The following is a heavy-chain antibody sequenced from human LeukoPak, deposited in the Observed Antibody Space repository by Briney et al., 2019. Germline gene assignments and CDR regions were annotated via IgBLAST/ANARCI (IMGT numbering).Heavy chain of an antibody. J-gene: IGHJ4*02. V-gene: IGHV4-59*08. CDR2: IYDSGST. CDR3: ARLAGWYSSSWYDSDY. Sequence: PSETLSLTCTVSGGSFTNYYWGWIRQPPGKGLEWIGYIYDSGSTNYTPSLKSRVTISMDTSKNQFSLKLSSVTAADTAVYYCARLAGWYSSSWYDSDYWGQGTLVTVSS. CDR1: GGSFTNYY. D-gene: IGHD6-13*01.